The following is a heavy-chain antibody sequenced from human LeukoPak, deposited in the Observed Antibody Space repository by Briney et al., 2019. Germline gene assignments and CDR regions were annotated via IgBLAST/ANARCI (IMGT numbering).Heavy chain of an antibody. D-gene: IGHD3-22*01. CDR2: ISGSGGST. Sequence: PGGSLRLSCAASGFTFSSYAMSWVRQAPGKVLEWVSAISGSGGSTYYADSVKGRFTISRDNSKNTLYLQMNSLRAEDTAVYYCAKDQKENYYDSSHDAFDIWGQGTMVTVSS. CDR1: GFTFSSYA. CDR3: AKDQKENYYDSSHDAFDI. J-gene: IGHJ3*02. V-gene: IGHV3-23*01.